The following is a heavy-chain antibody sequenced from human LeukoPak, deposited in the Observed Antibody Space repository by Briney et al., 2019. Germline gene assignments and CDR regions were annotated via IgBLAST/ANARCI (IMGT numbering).Heavy chain of an antibody. J-gene: IGHJ4*02. Sequence: ASVKVSCKASGYTFTGYYMHWVRQAPGQGLEWMGWINPNSGGTNYAQKFQGRVTMTRDTSISTAYMELSRLRSDDTAVYYCARDRGYYDSSGYYPAWGQGTLVNVFS. CDR2: INPNSGGT. CDR1: GYTFTGYY. CDR3: ARDRGYYDSSGYYPA. D-gene: IGHD3-22*01. V-gene: IGHV1-2*02.